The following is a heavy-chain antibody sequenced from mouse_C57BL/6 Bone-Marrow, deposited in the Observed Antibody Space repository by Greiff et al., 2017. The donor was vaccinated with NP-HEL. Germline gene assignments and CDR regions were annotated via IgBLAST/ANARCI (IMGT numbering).Heavy chain of an antibody. D-gene: IGHD2-3*01. Sequence: QVQLQQSGAELVKPGASVKLSCKASGYTFTSYWMQWVKQRPGQGLEWIGEINPSDSYTNYNQKFKGKATLTVDTSSSTAYMQLSSLTSEDSAVYYCARKGGWLLPYFDYWGQGTTLTVSS. CDR1: GYTFTSYW. CDR2: INPSDSYT. V-gene: IGHV1-50*01. J-gene: IGHJ2*01. CDR3: ARKGGWLLPYFDY.